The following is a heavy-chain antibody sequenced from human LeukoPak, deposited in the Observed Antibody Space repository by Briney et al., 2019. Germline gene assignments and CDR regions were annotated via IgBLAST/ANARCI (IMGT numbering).Heavy chain of an antibody. CDR2: IIPIFGTA. D-gene: IGHD3-16*02. Sequence: ASVKVSCKPSGGTFSSYAISWVRQAPGQGLEWMGGIIPIFGTANYAQKFQGRVTITADESTSTAYMELSSLRSEDTAVYYCASPYVWGSYRPDAFDIWGQGTTVTVSS. CDR1: GGTFSSYA. J-gene: IGHJ3*02. CDR3: ASPYVWGSYRPDAFDI. V-gene: IGHV1-69*13.